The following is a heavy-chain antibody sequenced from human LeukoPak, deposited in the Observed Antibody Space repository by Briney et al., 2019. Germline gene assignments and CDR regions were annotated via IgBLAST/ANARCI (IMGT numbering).Heavy chain of an antibody. CDR1: GFTFSSYA. J-gene: IGHJ4*02. V-gene: IGHV3-30-3*01. CDR2: ISYDGSNK. D-gene: IGHD5-18*01. CDR3: ARDSFIGGYSYSGY. Sequence: GGSLRLSCAASGFTFSSYAMHWVRQAPGKGLEWVAVISYDGSNKYYADSVKGRFTISRGNSKNTLYLQMNSLRAEDTAVYYCARDSFIGGYSYSGYWGQGTLVTVSS.